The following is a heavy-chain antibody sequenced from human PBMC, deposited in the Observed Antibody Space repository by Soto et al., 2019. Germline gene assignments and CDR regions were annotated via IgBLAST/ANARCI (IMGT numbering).Heavy chain of an antibody. CDR1: GFTFSSYS. Sequence: PGGSLRLSCAASGFTFSSYSMNWVRQAPGKGLEWASSISSSSSYIYYADSVKGRFTISRDNAKNSLYLQMNSLRAEDTAVYYCAGPIAVAGTEGEIDDYWGQGTLVTVSS. CDR2: ISSSSSYI. D-gene: IGHD6-19*01. V-gene: IGHV3-21*01. J-gene: IGHJ4*02. CDR3: AGPIAVAGTEGEIDDY.